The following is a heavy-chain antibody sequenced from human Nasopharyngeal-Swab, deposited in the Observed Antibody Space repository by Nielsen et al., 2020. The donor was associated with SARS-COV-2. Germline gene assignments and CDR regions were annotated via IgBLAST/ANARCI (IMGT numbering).Heavy chain of an antibody. CDR3: ARDGQSRTNWFDP. Sequence: GESLKISCAASGFTFINYAMSWIRQAPGKGLEWVTYISRSGSSIYYADSVKGRFTISRDNAKNSLYLQMNSLRAEDTAVYYCARDGQSRTNWFDPWGQGTVVTVSS. D-gene: IGHD2-8*01. J-gene: IGHJ5*02. V-gene: IGHV3-11*04. CDR1: GFTFINYA. CDR2: ISRSGSSI.